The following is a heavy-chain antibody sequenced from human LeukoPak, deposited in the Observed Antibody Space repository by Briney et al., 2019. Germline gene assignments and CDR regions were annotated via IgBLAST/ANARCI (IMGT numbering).Heavy chain of an antibody. Sequence: PGGSLRLSPVASGFCFSNSWMHWVRQAPGRGLVWVSRIDRDGGSETYADSVKGRFAISRDNSKNTLYLQMNSLRADDTAAYYCAKDVLIVVVDSDYYDYWGQGTLVTVSS. V-gene: IGHV3-74*01. J-gene: IGHJ4*02. D-gene: IGHD3-22*01. CDR3: AKDVLIVVVDSDYYDY. CDR2: IDRDGGSE. CDR1: GFCFSNSW.